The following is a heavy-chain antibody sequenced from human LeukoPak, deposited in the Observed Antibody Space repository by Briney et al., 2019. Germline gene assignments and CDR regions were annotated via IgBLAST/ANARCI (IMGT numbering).Heavy chain of an antibody. Sequence: SETLSLTCTVSGVSISSSRYYWGWIRQPPGKGLEWIGSIYCSGSTYYNPSLESRVTISVDTSKNQFSLKLSSVTAADTAVYYCARAPDYGDYSYYFDYWGQGTLVTVSS. CDR3: ARAPDYGDYSYYFDY. CDR1: GVSISSSRYY. V-gene: IGHV4-39*07. CDR2: IYCSGST. D-gene: IGHD4-17*01. J-gene: IGHJ4*02.